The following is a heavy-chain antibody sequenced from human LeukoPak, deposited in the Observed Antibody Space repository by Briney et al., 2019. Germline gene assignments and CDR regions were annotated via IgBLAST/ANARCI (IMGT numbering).Heavy chain of an antibody. D-gene: IGHD2/OR15-2a*01. Sequence: SETLSLTCAVFGYSISAGCYWGWVRQPPGKGLEWIGSIYHSWSTFYNPSLKSRVTISLDTAKNQFSLRLTSVSGADTAVYYCARAPHCHSGTRHDGGEFFDFWGPGTKVTVSS. J-gene: IGHJ3*01. CDR1: GYSISAGCY. CDR3: ARAPHCHSGTRHDGGEFFDF. CDR2: IYHSWST. V-gene: IGHV4-38-2*01.